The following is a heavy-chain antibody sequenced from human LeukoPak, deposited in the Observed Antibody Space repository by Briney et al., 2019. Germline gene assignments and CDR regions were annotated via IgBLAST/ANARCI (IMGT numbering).Heavy chain of an antibody. V-gene: IGHV3-23*01. CDR2: MSSSGGST. CDR3: AKSSYYDTSGFYREYYFDY. CDR1: GFTLGNYA. D-gene: IGHD3-22*01. Sequence: GGSLRLSCAASGFTLGNYAMSWVRQAPGKGLEWVSSMSSSGGSTYYADSVKGRFTFSRDDPKNTLYLQMNSLRAEDTAVYYCAKSSYYDTSGFYREYYFDYWGQGTLVTVSS. J-gene: IGHJ4*02.